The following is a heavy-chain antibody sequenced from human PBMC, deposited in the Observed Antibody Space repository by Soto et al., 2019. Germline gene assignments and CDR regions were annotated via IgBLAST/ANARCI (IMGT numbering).Heavy chain of an antibody. Sequence: QVQLVESGGGVVQPGRSLRLSCAASGFTFSSYGMHWVRQAPGKGLEWVAVIWSDGSNKYYADSVKGRFTISRDNSKNTLYLQMNSLRDEDTSVYYCARHQDYDFCSGPNWFDPWGQGTLVTVAS. D-gene: IGHD3-3*01. CDR2: IWSDGSNK. V-gene: IGHV3-33*01. J-gene: IGHJ5*02. CDR3: ARHQDYDFCSGPNWFDP. CDR1: GFTFSSYG.